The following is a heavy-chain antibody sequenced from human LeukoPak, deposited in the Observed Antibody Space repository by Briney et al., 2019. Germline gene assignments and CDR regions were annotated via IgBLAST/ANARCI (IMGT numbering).Heavy chain of an antibody. CDR1: GGSFNSYA. D-gene: IGHD1-1*01. CDR2: IIPIFGTA. J-gene: IGHJ4*02. Sequence: SSVKVSCKASGGSFNSYAIIWVRQAPGQGLEWMGGIIPIFGTANYAQKFQGRVTITADESTSTAYMELRSIRSEDTAVYYCARDPSGTYYFDYWGQGTLVTVSS. CDR3: ARDPSGTYYFDY. V-gene: IGHV1-69*13.